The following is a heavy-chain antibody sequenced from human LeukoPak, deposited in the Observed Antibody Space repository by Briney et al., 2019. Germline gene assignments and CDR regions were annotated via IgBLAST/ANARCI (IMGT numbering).Heavy chain of an antibody. V-gene: IGHV4-30-4*07. J-gene: IGHJ4*02. D-gene: IGHD4-17*01. CDR2: IYYTGTT. CDR1: GGSISSGGYS. Sequence: SETLSLTCAVSGGSISSGGYSWSWIRQPPGKGLEWIGYIYYTGTTYYNPSLKSRVTISLDTSKNQFSLNLSSVTAADTAVYYCARRAGTTVTTKFDYWGQGTLVTVPS. CDR3: ARRAGTTVTTKFDY.